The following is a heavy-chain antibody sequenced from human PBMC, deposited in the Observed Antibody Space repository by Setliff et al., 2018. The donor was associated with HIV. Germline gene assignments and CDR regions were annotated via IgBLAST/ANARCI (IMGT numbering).Heavy chain of an antibody. V-gene: IGHV1-46*01. CDR2: INPSGGGT. CDR3: ASGTVVTPEKFDY. CDR1: GYTFTSYY. D-gene: IGHD2-21*02. Sequence: ASVKVSCKASGYTFTSYYMHWVRRAPGQGLEWMGIINPSGGGTTYARKFQGRVTVTRDTSTTTVYMELSGLRSEDTAVYYCASGTVVTPEKFDYWGQGTLVTV. J-gene: IGHJ4*02.